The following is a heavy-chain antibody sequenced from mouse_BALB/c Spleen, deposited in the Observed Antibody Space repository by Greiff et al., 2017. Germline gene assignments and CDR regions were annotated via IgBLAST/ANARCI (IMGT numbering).Heavy chain of an antibody. CDR3: ARVDYDAY. V-gene: IGHV2-9*02. CDR2: IWAVGST. D-gene: IGHD2-4*01. CDR1: GFSLTSYG. Sequence: VKLVESGPGLVAPSQSLSITCTVSGFSLTSYGVHWVRQPPGKGLEWLGVIWAVGSTNYNSALMSRLSISKDNSKSQVFLKMNSLQTDDTAMYYCARVDYDAYWGQGTLVTVSA. J-gene: IGHJ3*01.